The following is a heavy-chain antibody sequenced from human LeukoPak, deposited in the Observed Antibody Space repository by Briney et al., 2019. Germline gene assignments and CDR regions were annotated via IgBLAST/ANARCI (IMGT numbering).Heavy chain of an antibody. CDR1: GLTFSGYY. CDR2: ISHGGIT. D-gene: IGHD6-19*01. Sequence: PSETLSLTCAVYGLTFSGYYLSCIRQAPGKGLEWIGEISHGGITKYNPSLTSRVTISVDSSKKQLSLNLTSVTAAETAVYYCARGIAVAVDYYYYYMDVWGKGTTVAVSS. CDR3: ARGIAVAVDYYYYYMDV. J-gene: IGHJ6*03. V-gene: IGHV4-34*01.